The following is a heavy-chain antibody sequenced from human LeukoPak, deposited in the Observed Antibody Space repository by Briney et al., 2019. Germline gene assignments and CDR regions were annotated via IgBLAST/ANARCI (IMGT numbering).Heavy chain of an antibody. V-gene: IGHV3-7*01. CDR1: GFNFSTYW. Sequence: PGGSLRLSCAASGFNFSTYWMTWVRQVPGKGLEWVANIKEDGSEIYHVDAVKGRFSISRDNAKTSLYLQMNSLSVADTAVYYCVTDQTGRHPYFFDYWGQGTLVTVSS. CDR2: IKEDGSEI. D-gene: IGHD3-10*01. CDR3: VTDQTGRHPYFFDY. J-gene: IGHJ4*02.